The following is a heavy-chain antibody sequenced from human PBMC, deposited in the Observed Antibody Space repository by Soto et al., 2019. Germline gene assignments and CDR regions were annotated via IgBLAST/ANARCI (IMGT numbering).Heavy chain of an antibody. CDR3: AKVAAYCSSTSCYLDY. D-gene: IGHD2-2*01. Sequence: AVGSLRLSCAASGFTFSSYAMSWVRQAPGKGLEWVSAISGSGGSTYYADSVKDRFTISRDNSKNTLYLQMNSLRAEDTAVYYCAKVAAYCSSTSCYLDYWGQGTLVTVSS. J-gene: IGHJ4*02. CDR1: GFTFSSYA. CDR2: ISGSGGST. V-gene: IGHV3-23*01.